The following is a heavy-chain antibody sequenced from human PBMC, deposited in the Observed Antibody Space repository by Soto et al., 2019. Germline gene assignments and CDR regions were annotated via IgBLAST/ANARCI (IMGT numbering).Heavy chain of an antibody. Sequence: EVHLVETGGGLIQPGGSLRLSCAASGLSGSSSDMSWVRQAPGKGLEWVSVIYSGGSTHDADSVKGRFTISRDNSKNTVHLQMNSLRVDDTAVYFCSTSSRNEYHFAMDAWGQGTTVIVSS. J-gene: IGHJ6*02. CDR1: GLSGSSSD. V-gene: IGHV3-53*02. CDR2: IYSGGST. CDR3: STSSRNEYHFAMDA. D-gene: IGHD6-6*01.